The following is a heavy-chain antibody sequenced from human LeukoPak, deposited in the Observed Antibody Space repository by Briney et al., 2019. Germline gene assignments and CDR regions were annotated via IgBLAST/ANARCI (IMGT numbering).Heavy chain of an antibody. Sequence: ASVKVSCKASGYTFTGYYMHWVRQAPGQGLEWMGRINPNSGGTNYAQKFQGRVTMTRDTSISTAYKELSRLRSDDTAVYYCARDGPGGGGNSGVGYWGQGTLVTVSS. CDR2: INPNSGGT. CDR3: ARDGPGGGGNSGVGY. J-gene: IGHJ4*02. V-gene: IGHV1-2*06. CDR1: GYTFTGYY. D-gene: IGHD4-23*01.